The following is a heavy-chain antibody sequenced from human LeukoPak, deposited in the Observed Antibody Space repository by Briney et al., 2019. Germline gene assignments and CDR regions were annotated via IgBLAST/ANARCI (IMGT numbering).Heavy chain of an antibody. CDR1: GFTFSSYN. D-gene: IGHD3-10*01. CDR2: ISSSSSYI. J-gene: IGHJ4*02. CDR3: ARAGSHWHYVY. V-gene: IGHV3-21*01. Sequence: PGGSLRLSCAASGFTFSSYNMNWVRQAPGKGLEWASSISSSSSYIYYADSVKGRFTISRDNAKNSLYLQMNSLRAEDTAVYYCARAGSHWHYVYWGQGTVVTVSS.